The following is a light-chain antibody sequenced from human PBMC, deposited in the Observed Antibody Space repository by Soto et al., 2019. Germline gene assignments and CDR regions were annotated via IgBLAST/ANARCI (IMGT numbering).Light chain of an antibody. J-gene: IGKJ1*01. CDR2: GAS. CDR3: HQYNSRPRT. Sequence: EIVMTQSPATLSVSPGERATLSCRASQSVSSNLARYQQKPGQAPRLLIYGASTRATAIPARFSGSGSGTEFTLTISSLQSEDFAVYYCHQYNSRPRTFGQGTKVDI. CDR1: QSVSSN. V-gene: IGKV3-15*01.